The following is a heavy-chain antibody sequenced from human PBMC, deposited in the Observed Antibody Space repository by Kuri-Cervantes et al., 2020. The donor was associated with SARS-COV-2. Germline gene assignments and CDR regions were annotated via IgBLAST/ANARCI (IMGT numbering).Heavy chain of an antibody. CDR2: ISYDGSNK. Sequence: GGSLRLSCAASGFTFSSYAMHWVRQAPGKGLEWVAVISYDGSNKYYADSVKGRFTISRDNSKNTLYLQMNSLRAEDTAVYYCASLSITGTTQFDYWGQGTTVTVSS. J-gene: IGHJ4*02. CDR1: GFTFSSYA. D-gene: IGHD1-20*01. CDR3: ASLSITGTTQFDY. V-gene: IGHV3-30-3*01.